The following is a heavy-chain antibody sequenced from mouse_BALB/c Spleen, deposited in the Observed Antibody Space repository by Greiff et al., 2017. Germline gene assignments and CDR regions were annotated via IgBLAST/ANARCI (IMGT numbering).Heavy chain of an antibody. CDR3: ARAGNYVFAY. D-gene: IGHD2-1*01. CDR2: ISDGGSYT. J-gene: IGHJ3*01. V-gene: IGHV5-4*02. Sequence: EVKLVESGGGLVQPGGSLKLSCAASGFTFSDYYMYWVRQTPEKRLEWVATISDGGSYTYYPDSVKGRFTISRDNAKNNLYLQMSSLKSEDTAMYYCARAGNYVFAYWGQGTLVTVSA. CDR1: GFTFSDYY.